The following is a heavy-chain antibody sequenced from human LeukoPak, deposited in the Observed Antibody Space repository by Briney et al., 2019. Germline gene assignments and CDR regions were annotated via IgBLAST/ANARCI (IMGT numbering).Heavy chain of an antibody. CDR2: IYYSGST. J-gene: IGHJ6*03. D-gene: IGHD4-11*01. CDR1: GGSISSGDYY. Sequence: SETLSLTCTVSGGSISSGDYYWSWIRQPPGKGLEWIGYIYYSGSTYYNPSPKSRVTISVDTSKNQFSLMLSSVTAADTAVYYCAREGDSNLYYYYMDVWGKGTTVTVSS. CDR3: AREGDSNLYYYYMDV. V-gene: IGHV4-30-4*02.